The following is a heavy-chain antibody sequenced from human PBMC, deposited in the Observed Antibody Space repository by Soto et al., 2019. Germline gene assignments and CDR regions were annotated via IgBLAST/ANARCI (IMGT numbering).Heavy chain of an antibody. CDR2: IRSKAYGGTT. Sequence: PGGSLRLSCTASGFTFGDYAMSWVRQAPGKGLEWVGFIRSKAYGGTTEYAASVKGRFTISRDDSKSIAYLQMNSLKTEDTAVYYCTRDPTATDYGDFEGYYYGMDVWGQGTTVTVS. CDR1: GFTFGDYA. V-gene: IGHV3-49*04. D-gene: IGHD4-17*01. CDR3: TRDPTATDYGDFEGYYYGMDV. J-gene: IGHJ6*02.